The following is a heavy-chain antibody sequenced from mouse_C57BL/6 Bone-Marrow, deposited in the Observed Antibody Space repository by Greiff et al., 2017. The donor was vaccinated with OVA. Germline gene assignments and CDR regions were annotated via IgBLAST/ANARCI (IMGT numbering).Heavy chain of an antibody. J-gene: IGHJ1*03. Sequence: VQLQQPGAELVKPGASVKLSCKPSGYTFTSYWMHWVKQRPGQGLEWIGMIHPNSGSTNYNEKFKSKATLTVDKSSSTAYMQLSSLTSEDSAVYYCARGGVYYSNYVGWYFDVWGTGTTVTVSS. CDR1: GYTFTSYW. CDR3: ARGGVYYSNYVGWYFDV. CDR2: IHPNSGST. V-gene: IGHV1-64*01. D-gene: IGHD2-5*01.